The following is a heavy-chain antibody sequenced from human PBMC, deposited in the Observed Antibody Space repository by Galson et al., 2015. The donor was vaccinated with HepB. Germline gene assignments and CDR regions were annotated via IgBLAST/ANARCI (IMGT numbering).Heavy chain of an antibody. D-gene: IGHD6-13*01. V-gene: IGHV2-5*02. CDR2: IYWDDDK. CDR1: GFSLSTSGVS. CDR3: AHRGAVAAAGRPGNWFDP. Sequence: PALVLPTQTLTLTCPFSGFSLSTSGVSVGWVRQPPGKALEWLALIYWDDDKRYSPPLKSKLTITKDTSKNQVVLTMTNMDPVDTATYYCAHRGAVAAAGRPGNWFDPWGQGTLVTVSS. J-gene: IGHJ5*02.